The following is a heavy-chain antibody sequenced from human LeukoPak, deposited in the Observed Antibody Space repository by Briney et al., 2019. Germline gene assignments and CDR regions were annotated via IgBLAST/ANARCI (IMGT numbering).Heavy chain of an antibody. J-gene: IGHJ6*02. Sequence: PSETLSLTCTVSGGSISSGDYYWSWIRQPPGKGLEWIGYIYYSGSTYYNPSLKSRVTISVDTSKNQFSLKLSSVTAADTAVYYCARDQGPYDYSYGMDVWGQGTTVTVPS. D-gene: IGHD3-16*01. CDR2: IYYSGST. V-gene: IGHV4-30-4*01. CDR1: GGSISSGDYY. CDR3: ARDQGPYDYSYGMDV.